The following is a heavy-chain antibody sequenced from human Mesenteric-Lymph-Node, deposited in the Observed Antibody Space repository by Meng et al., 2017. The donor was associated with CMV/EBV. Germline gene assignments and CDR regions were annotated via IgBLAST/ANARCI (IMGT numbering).Heavy chain of an antibody. Sequence: GESLKISCAASGFTFSNYEMNWVRQAPGKGLEWVSYITGSGSSIYYADSVKGRFTISRDNAKNSLYLQMNSLRAEDTAVYYCAKDRLGWNGNRLYYYYGMDVWGQGTTVTVSS. CDR1: GFTFSNYE. CDR2: ITGSGSSI. D-gene: IGHD1-1*01. CDR3: AKDRLGWNGNRLYYYYGMDV. V-gene: IGHV3-48*03. J-gene: IGHJ6*02.